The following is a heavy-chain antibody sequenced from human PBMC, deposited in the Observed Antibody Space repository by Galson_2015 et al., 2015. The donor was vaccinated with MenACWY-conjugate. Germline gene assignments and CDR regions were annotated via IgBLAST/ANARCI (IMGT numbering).Heavy chain of an antibody. Sequence: SLRLSCAASGFTLSLYSMNWARQAPGKGLEWVSYISTSSTYIFYADSVKGRFTISRDDSKNSLYLQMDSLRVEDTAIYYCIKDAAKLPGAILPNTSPGRGRQMDVWGKGTTVTVSS. J-gene: IGHJ6*04. CDR2: ISTSSTYI. D-gene: IGHD1-1*01. CDR1: GFTLSLYS. CDR3: IKDAAKLPGAILPNTSPGRGRQMDV. V-gene: IGHV3-21*01.